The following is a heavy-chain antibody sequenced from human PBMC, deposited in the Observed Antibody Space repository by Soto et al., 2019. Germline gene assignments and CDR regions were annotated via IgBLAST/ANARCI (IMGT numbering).Heavy chain of an antibody. D-gene: IGHD2-2*01. CDR2: FDPEDGET. J-gene: IGHJ4*02. CDR1: GYTLTELS. V-gene: IGHV1-24*01. CDR3: ATDLGLLEGYQLFDY. Sequence: ASVKVSCKVSGYTLTELSMHWVRQAPGKGLEWMGGFDPEDGETIYARKFQGRVTMTEDTSTDTAYMELSSLRSEDTAVYYCATDLGLLEGYQLFDYWGQGTLVTVSS.